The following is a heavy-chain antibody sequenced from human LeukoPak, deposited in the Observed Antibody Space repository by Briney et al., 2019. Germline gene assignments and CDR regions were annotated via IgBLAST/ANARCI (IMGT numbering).Heavy chain of an antibody. CDR3: ARLVVITTFDWFDP. CDR1: GGSISSYY. CDR2: IYTSGST. J-gene: IGHJ5*02. D-gene: IGHD3-22*01. Sequence: SETLSLTCTVSGGSISSYYWSWIRQPAGKGLEWIGRIYTSGSTNYNPSLKSRVTMSVDTSKNQFSPKLTSVTAADTAVYYCARLVVITTFDWFDPWGQGTLVTVSS. V-gene: IGHV4-4*07.